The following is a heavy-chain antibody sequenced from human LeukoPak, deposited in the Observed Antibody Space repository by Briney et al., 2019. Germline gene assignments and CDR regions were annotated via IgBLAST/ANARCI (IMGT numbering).Heavy chain of an antibody. J-gene: IGHJ4*02. Sequence: SVKVSCKASGGTFSSYAISWVRQAPGQGLEWMGGIIPIFGTANYAQKFQGRVTITADESTSTAYMELSSLRSEDTAVYYCARESPYYDSSGYYSGHFDYWGQGTLVTVS. CDR1: GGTFSSYA. V-gene: IGHV1-69*01. CDR2: IIPIFGTA. D-gene: IGHD3-22*01. CDR3: ARESPYYDSSGYYSGHFDY.